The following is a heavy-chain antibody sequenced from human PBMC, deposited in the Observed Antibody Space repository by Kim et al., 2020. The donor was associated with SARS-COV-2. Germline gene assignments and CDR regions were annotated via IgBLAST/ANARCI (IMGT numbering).Heavy chain of an antibody. J-gene: IGHJ4*02. CDR3: AREYIAVRAVRTLDY. V-gene: IGHV3-23*01. Sequence: SVQGRFTISRDNAKNTLYLQMNSLRAEDTGVYYCAREYIAVRAVRTLDYWGQGTLVTVSS. D-gene: IGHD2-15*01.